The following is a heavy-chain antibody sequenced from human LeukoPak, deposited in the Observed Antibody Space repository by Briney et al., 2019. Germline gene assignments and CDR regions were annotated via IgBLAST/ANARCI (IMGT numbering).Heavy chain of an antibody. V-gene: IGHV3-23*01. D-gene: IGHD3-16*02. CDR2: ISGSGGST. CDR1: GFTFSSYA. CDR3: AKERAGYTNPYYFDY. Sequence: GGSLRLSCAASGFTFSSYAMSWVRQAPGKGLEWVSAISGSGGSTYYADSVKGRFTIPRDNSKNTLYLHMNSLRAEDTAVYCAKERAGYTNPYYFDYWGQGTLVTVSS. J-gene: IGHJ4*02.